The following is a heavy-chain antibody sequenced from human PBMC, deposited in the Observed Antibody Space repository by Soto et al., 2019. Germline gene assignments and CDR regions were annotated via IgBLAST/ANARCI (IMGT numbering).Heavy chain of an antibody. CDR1: GYTFTHYY. J-gene: IGHJ3*01. CDR2: IYPSGGSS. V-gene: IGHV1-46*04. D-gene: IGHD2-21*01. Sequence: QVQLVQSGAEVKKPGASVRVSCKASGYTFTHYYVHWVRQAPGQGLEWMGMIYPSGGSSTYAQKLHGRVALTTDTFTSTVYMELSSLRSEDTAVYYCARRSMLVWCAGFDLWGQGTLVSVSS. CDR3: ARRSMLVWCAGFDL.